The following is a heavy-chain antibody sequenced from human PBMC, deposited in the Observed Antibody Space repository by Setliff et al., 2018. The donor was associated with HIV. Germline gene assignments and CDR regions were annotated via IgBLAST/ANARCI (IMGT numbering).Heavy chain of an antibody. Sequence: LSLPCTLYGASFSGYFWSWIRQPPGKGLEWIGEINHAGSTNFNPSLKGRVTISVDMSKRQFSLHLTSVTAADTAVYYCATLSGPVDHWGQGTLVTVSS. J-gene: IGHJ4*02. CDR1: GASFSGYF. CDR2: INHAGST. V-gene: IGHV4-34*01. CDR3: ATLSGPVDH. D-gene: IGHD3-3*01.